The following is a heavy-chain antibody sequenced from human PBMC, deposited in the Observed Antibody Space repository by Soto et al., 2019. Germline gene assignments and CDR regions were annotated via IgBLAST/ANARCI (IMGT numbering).Heavy chain of an antibody. D-gene: IGHD6-13*01. CDR3: ASLSNWYSSICYNGYYYGMDI. CDR2: ISSSSSYI. J-gene: IGHJ6*02. CDR1: GFTFSSYS. Sequence: PGGSLRLSCAASGFTFSSYSMNWVRQAPGKGLEWVSSISSSSSYIYHADSVKGRFTISRDNAKNSLYLQMNSLRAEDTAVYYCASLSNWYSSICYNGYYYGMDIFCQGTTVPASS. V-gene: IGHV3-21*01.